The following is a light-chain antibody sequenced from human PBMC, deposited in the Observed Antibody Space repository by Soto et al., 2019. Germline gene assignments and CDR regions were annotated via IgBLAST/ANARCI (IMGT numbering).Light chain of an antibody. J-gene: IGKJ2*01. CDR3: QQSYNTPYT. CDR2: AAS. Sequence: DIQMTQSPSSLSASIGDRVTITCRASQSIGTYLNYYQQKPGKAPKLLIYAASNLYSGVPSRFSGSGSGTEFTLTITKLQPEDLATYYCQQSYNTPYTFGQGTKLTIK. CDR1: QSIGTY. V-gene: IGKV1-39*01.